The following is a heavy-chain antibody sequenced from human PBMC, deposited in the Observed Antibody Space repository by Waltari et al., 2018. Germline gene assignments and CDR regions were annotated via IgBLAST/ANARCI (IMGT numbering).Heavy chain of an antibody. CDR1: GGTFSSYA. CDR2: IIPILGIA. CDR3: ARVLSPGSGSYYHDY. D-gene: IGHD3-10*01. J-gene: IGHJ4*02. Sequence: QVQLVQSGAEVKKPGSSVKVSCKASGGTFSSYAISWVRQAPGQGLEWMGGIIPILGIANYAQKFQGRVTITADKSTSTAYMELSSLRSEDTAVYYCARVLSPGSGSYYHDYWGQGTLVTVSS. V-gene: IGHV1-69*10.